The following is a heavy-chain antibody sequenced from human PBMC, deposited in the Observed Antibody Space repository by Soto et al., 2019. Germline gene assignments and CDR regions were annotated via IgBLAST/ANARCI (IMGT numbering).Heavy chain of an antibody. Sequence: GGSLRLSCAASGFTFSSYGMHWVRQAPGKGLEWVAVIWYDGSNKYYADSVKGRFTISRDNSKNTLYLQMNSLRAEDTAVYYCARDRSSSYFDYWGQGTLVTSPQ. CDR1: GFTFSSYG. CDR2: IWYDGSNK. J-gene: IGHJ4*02. CDR3: ARDRSSSYFDY. V-gene: IGHV3-33*01. D-gene: IGHD6-13*01.